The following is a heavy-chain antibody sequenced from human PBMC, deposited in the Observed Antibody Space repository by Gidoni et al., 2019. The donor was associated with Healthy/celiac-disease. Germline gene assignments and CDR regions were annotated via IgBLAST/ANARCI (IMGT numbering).Heavy chain of an antibody. V-gene: IGHV3-33*01. CDR2: IWYDGSNK. D-gene: IGHD6-6*01. CDR1: GFTFSSYG. J-gene: IGHJ4*02. Sequence: QVQLVESGGGVVQPGRSLRLSCAASGFTFSSYGMHWVRQAPGKGLEWVAVIWYDGSNKYYADSVKGRFTISRDNSKNTLYLQMNSLRAEDTAVYYCARDSQQLVLWAQTHFDYWGQGTLVTVSS. CDR3: ARDSQQLVLWAQTHFDY.